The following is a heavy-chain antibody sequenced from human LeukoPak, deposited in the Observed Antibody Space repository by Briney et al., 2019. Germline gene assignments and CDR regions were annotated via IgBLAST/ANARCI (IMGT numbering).Heavy chain of an antibody. CDR1: GFSFSTYG. J-gene: IGHJ4*02. D-gene: IGHD6-6*01. Sequence: PGGSLRLSCAVSGFSFSTYGMHWVRQAPGKGLEWVAFIRNDGSNKYYADSVKGRFTISRDNTKNILYLQMNSLRAEGTAVYYCAKPGGASSIAYWGQGTLVTVSS. V-gene: IGHV3-30*02. CDR2: IRNDGSNK. CDR3: AKPGGASSIAY.